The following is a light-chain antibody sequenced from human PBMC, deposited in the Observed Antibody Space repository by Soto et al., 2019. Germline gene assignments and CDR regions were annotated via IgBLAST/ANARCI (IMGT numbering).Light chain of an antibody. CDR2: EVS. CDR1: SSDVGGYNY. CDR3: SSYTSSTAYV. J-gene: IGLJ1*01. V-gene: IGLV2-14*01. Sequence: QSVLTQPASVSGSPGQSITISCTGTSSDVGGYNYVSWYQLHPGKAPKLMVYEVSNRPSGVSNRFSGSKSGNTASLTISGLQAEDEAHYYCSSYTSSTAYVFGTGTKV.